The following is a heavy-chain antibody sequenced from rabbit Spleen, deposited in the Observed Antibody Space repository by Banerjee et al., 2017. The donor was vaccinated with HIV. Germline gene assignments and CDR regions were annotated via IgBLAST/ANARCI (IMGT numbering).Heavy chain of an antibody. Sequence: EQLEESGGGLVKPEGSLTLTCKASGVSLNDKDVMCWVRQAPGKGLEWIACIYSGNSGYTYYATWATGRFTISKTSSTTVTLQVTSLTVADTATYFCARDLVAVIGWNFNLWGQGTLVTVS. D-gene: IGHD1-1*01. V-gene: IGHV1S45*01. J-gene: IGHJ4*01. CDR3: ARDLVAVIGWNFNL. CDR1: GVSLNDKDV. CDR2: IYSGNSGYT.